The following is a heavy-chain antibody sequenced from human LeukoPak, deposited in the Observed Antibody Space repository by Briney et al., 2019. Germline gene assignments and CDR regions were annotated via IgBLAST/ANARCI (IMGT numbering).Heavy chain of an antibody. J-gene: IGHJ6*02. V-gene: IGHV4-34*01. D-gene: IGHD4-11*01. CDR1: GGSFSGYY. CDR2: INHSGST. Sequence: SETLSLTCAVYGGSFSGYYWSWIRQPPGKGLEWIGEINHSGSTNYNPSLKSRVTISVDTSKNQFSLKLSSVTAADTAVYYCARLSPLQQSPSYYYGKDVWGQGTTVTVSS. CDR3: ARLSPLQQSPSYYYGKDV.